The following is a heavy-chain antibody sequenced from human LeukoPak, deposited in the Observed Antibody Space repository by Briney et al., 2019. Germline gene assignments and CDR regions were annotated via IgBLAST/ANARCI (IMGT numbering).Heavy chain of an antibody. V-gene: IGHV4-31*03. J-gene: IGHJ4*02. CDR3: ARAGIVVVPAAKGDYFDY. CDR2: IYYGGST. D-gene: IGHD2-2*01. Sequence: SETLSLTCTVSGGSISSGGYYWSWIRQHPGKGLEWIGYIYYGGSTYYNPSLKSRVTISVDTSKNQFSLKLSSVTAADTAVYYCARAGIVVVPAAKGDYFDYWGQGTLVTISS. CDR1: GGSISSGGYY.